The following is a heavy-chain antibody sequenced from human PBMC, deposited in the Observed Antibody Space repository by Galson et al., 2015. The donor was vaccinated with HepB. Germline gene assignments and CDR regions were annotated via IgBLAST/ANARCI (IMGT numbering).Heavy chain of an antibody. CDR2: ISVYNGNT. V-gene: IGHV1-18*01. J-gene: IGHJ4*02. CDR1: GYIFRSYG. Sequence: SVKVSCKASGYIFRSYGITRVRQAPGQGLEWMGWISVYNGNTNYAQNLQGRVTMTTDTPTNTGYMELRSLRSDDTAVYYCARDPGTAADYWGQGTLVTVSS. D-gene: IGHD1-7*01. CDR3: ARDPGTAADY.